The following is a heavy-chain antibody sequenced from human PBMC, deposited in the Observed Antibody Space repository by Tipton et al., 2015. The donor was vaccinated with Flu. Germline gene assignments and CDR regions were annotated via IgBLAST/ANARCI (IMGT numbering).Heavy chain of an antibody. CDR2: IYTSGST. CDR3: ARYCSSTSCYKGAFDI. D-gene: IGHD2-2*02. J-gene: IGHJ3*02. Sequence: TLSLTCTVSGVSISSYYWSWIRQPAGKGLEWIGRIYTSGSTNYNPSLKSRVPMSVDTSKNQFSLKLSSVTAADTALYYCARYCSSTSCYKGAFDIWGQGTMVTVSS. V-gene: IGHV4-4*07. CDR1: GVSISSYY.